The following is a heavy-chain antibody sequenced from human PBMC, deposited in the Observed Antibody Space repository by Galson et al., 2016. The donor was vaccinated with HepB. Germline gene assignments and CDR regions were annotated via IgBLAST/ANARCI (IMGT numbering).Heavy chain of an antibody. Sequence: SVKVSCKASGYTFTNYGLSWVRQAPGQGLEWMGWISAYNGHTNYAQSLQGRVTLTTDTSTSLSDMELRSLRSDATAVYYCARERLPFTIFGVDDYYYGMDVWCKGTTVTVSS. CDR1: GYTFTNYG. CDR3: ARERLPFTIFGVDDYYYGMDV. CDR2: ISAYNGHT. D-gene: IGHD3-3*01. V-gene: IGHV1-18*01. J-gene: IGHJ6*04.